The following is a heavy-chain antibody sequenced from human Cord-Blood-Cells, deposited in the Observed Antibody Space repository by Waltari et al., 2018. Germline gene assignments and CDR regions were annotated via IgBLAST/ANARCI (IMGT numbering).Heavy chain of an antibody. J-gene: IGHJ4*02. CDR2: INHSGST. D-gene: IGHD3-10*01. Sequence: QVQLQQWGAGLLTPSETLSLTCAVYGGSFSGYYWSWIRQPPGKGLEWIGEINHSGSTNYNPSLKSRVTISVDTSKNQFSLKLSSVTAADTAVYYCARGLQLLWFGEFDYWGQGTLVTVSS. V-gene: IGHV4-34*01. CDR3: ARGLQLLWFGEFDY. CDR1: GGSFSGYY.